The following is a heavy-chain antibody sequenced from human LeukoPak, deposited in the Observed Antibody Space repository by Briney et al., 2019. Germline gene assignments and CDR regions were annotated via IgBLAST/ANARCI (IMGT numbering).Heavy chain of an antibody. CDR1: GFTFSDYY. CDR2: ISSTGYTI. Sequence: PGGSLRLSCAASGFTFSDYYMSWIRQAPGKGLEWVSYISSTGYTIYYADSVKGRFTISRDNAKNSLYLQMNSLRAEDTAVYYCAKDPEARFDWLSYNWFDPWGQGTLVTVSS. V-gene: IGHV3-11*01. D-gene: IGHD3-9*01. J-gene: IGHJ5*02. CDR3: AKDPEARFDWLSYNWFDP.